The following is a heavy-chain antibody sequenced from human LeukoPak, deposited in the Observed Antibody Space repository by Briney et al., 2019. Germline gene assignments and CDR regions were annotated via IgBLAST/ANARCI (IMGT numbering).Heavy chain of an antibody. CDR2: IGGSGTI. CDR3: ASVGLGTREFDY. V-gene: IGHV3-11*04. Sequence: GGSLRLSCASSGFTFSDYSMSWIRQAPGEGLDWVSYIGGSGTIFYADSVQGRFTISRDNAQSSLYLQMNSVRADDTAVYYCASVGLGTREFDYWGQGTLVTVYS. D-gene: IGHD3/OR15-3a*01. CDR1: GFTFSDYS. J-gene: IGHJ4*02.